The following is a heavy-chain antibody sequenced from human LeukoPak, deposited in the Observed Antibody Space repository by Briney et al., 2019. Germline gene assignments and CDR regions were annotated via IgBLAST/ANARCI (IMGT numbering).Heavy chain of an antibody. J-gene: IGHJ4*02. D-gene: IGHD3-22*01. V-gene: IGHV1-46*01. Sequence: ASVKVSCKASGYTFTSYYMHWVRQAPGQGLEWMGIINPSGGSTSYAQKFQGRVTMTRDTSTSTVYMELSSLRSEDTAVYYCARVEDYYDSSGYYYFDYWGQGTLVTVSS. CDR2: INPSGGST. CDR3: ARVEDYYDSSGYYYFDY. CDR1: GYTFTSYY.